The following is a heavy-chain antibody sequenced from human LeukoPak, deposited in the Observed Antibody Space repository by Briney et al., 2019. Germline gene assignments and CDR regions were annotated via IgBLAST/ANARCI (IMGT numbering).Heavy chain of an antibody. Sequence: GGSLRLSCAASGVTFSSYPMSWVRQAPGKGLEWVSGISSGGGDTFYADSVKGRFTISRDNSKNTLYLQMNSLRAEDTAVYYCAESLGYCSGGSCYYYFDYWGQGTLVTVSS. CDR2: ISSGGGDT. CDR3: AESLGYCSGGSCYYYFDY. J-gene: IGHJ4*02. CDR1: GVTFSSYP. V-gene: IGHV3-23*01. D-gene: IGHD2-15*01.